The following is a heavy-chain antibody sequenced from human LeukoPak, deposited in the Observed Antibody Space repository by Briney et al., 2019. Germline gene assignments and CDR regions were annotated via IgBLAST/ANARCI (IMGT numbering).Heavy chain of an antibody. CDR3: ARDRVDIVVVPAATGHDAFDI. V-gene: IGHV1-18*01. D-gene: IGHD2-2*03. CDR2: ISAYNGNT. CDR1: GYTFTSYG. J-gene: IGHJ3*02. Sequence: GASVKVSCKASGYTFTSYGISWVRQAPGQGLEWMGWISAYNGNTNYAQKLQGRVTMTTDTSTSTAYMELRSLRSDDTAVYYCARDRVDIVVVPAATGHDAFDIWGQGTVVTVSS.